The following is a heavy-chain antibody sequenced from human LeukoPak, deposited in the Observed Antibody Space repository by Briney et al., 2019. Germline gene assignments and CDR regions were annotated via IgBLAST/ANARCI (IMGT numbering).Heavy chain of an antibody. J-gene: IGHJ3*02. CDR1: GFTFDDYA. CDR2: VNWNSGSI. D-gene: IGHD6-6*01. CDR3: AKGVGIAARRSDAFDI. V-gene: IGHV3-9*01. Sequence: GGSLRLSCAASGFTFDDYAMHWVRQAPGKGLEWVSGVNWNSGSIGYADSVKGRFTISRDNAKNSLYLQMNSLRAEDTALYYCAKGVGIAARRSDAFDIWGQGTMVTVSS.